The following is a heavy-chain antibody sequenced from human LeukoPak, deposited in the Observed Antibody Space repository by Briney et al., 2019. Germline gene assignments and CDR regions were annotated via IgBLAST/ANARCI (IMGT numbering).Heavy chain of an antibody. D-gene: IGHD2/OR15-2a*01. CDR3: AKKTGFFLSDP. CDR1: GFTFTIYS. V-gene: IGHV3-23*05. Sequence: GGSLRLFCPASGFTFTIYSMSCARLAPGKGLEWLSSIDGSCRTTYYAESVNGRFTISRDNSKNTLYLQMNSLRAEDTAVYYCAKKTGFFLSDPWGEGALVTVSS. CDR2: IDGSCRTT. J-gene: IGHJ5*02.